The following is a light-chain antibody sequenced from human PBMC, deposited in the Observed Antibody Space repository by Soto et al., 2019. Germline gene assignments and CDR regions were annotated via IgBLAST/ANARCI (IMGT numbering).Light chain of an antibody. CDR3: QQYGSSQRT. V-gene: IGKV3-20*01. CDR1: QSVSSH. CDR2: GAS. J-gene: IGKJ1*01. Sequence: EIVLTQSPATLSLSPGERATLSCRASQSVSSHLVWYQQKPGQAPRLLISGASSRATGIPDRFSGSGSGTDFTLTISRLEPEDFAVYYCQQYGSSQRTFGQGTKVDIK.